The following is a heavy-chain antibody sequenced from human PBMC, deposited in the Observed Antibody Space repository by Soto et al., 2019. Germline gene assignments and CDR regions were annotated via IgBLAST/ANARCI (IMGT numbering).Heavy chain of an antibody. J-gene: IGHJ4*02. CDR1: GFTFSSYA. V-gene: IGHV3-23*01. CDR2: LSDSGANT. CDR3: AKFHGSGTYYNFPDY. Sequence: GGSRRLSCAASGFTFSSYAMSWLRQAPGRGLEWRSTLSDSGANTYYADSVKGRFTISSDNSRNTLYVHMHSLSAEDTAVYYCAKFHGSGTYYNFPDYWGQGTLVTVSS. D-gene: IGHD3-10*01.